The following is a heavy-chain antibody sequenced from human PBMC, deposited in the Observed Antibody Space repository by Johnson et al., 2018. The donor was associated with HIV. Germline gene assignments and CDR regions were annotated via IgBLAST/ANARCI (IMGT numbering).Heavy chain of an antibody. J-gene: IGHJ3*02. D-gene: IGHD4-17*01. V-gene: IGHV3-30*02. Sequence: QVQLVESGGGVVQPGGSLTLSCAASGFTFSNYGMHWVRQAPGKGLEWVAFIQSDGKIKFYADSVKGRFTISRDNSKNSLYLQMNSLRAEDTAMYYCARDSVYGDYDGVDAFDMWGQGTMVTVSS. CDR3: ARDSVYGDYDGVDAFDM. CDR1: GFTFSNYG. CDR2: IQSDGKIK.